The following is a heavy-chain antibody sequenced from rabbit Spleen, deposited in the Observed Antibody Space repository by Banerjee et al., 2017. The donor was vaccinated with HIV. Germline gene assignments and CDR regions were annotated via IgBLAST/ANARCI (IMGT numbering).Heavy chain of an antibody. J-gene: IGHJ4*01. CDR3: VRWAGAYDLHL. CDR2: IANGDGST. V-gene: IGHV1S47*01. Sequence: QEQLVESGGGLVKPEGSLTLTCKASGFSFSDRDVMCWVRQAPGKGLQWIACIANGDGSTYYASWVNGRFTISRSTSLNTVTLQMTSLTAADTATYFCVRWAGAYDLHLWGQGTLVTVS. CDR1: GFSFSDRDV. D-gene: IGHD2-1*01.